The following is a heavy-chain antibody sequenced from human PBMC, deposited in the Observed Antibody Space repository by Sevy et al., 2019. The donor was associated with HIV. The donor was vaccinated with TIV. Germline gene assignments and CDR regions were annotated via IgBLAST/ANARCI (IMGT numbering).Heavy chain of an antibody. D-gene: IGHD3-3*01. CDR2: ITSDGSST. V-gene: IGHV3-74*01. Sequence: GGYLRISSAASGFTFSSYWMHLVRQAPGKMMVSVSRITSDGSSTGYADSVKGRFTISRDNAKNTLYLQMNSLRAEDTAVYYCARDQLDYDFWSGYWAGNFYYYYGMDVWGQGTTVTVSS. CDR1: GFTFSSYW. CDR3: ARDQLDYDFWSGYWAGNFYYYYGMDV. J-gene: IGHJ6*02.